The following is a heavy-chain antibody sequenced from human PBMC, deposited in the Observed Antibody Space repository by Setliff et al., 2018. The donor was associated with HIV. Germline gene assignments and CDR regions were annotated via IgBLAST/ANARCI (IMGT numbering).Heavy chain of an antibody. J-gene: IGHJ4*02. Sequence: LRLSCAASGFTFSYRWVTWVRQAPGKGLEWVANIKGDGSEKYYVDSVKGRFTISRDNSKNTLYLQMNTLRTEDTAVYYCAQLAAADDSWGQGTLVTVSS. CDR1: GFTFSYRW. D-gene: IGHD6-13*01. V-gene: IGHV3-7*01. CDR2: IKGDGSEK. CDR3: AQLAAADDS.